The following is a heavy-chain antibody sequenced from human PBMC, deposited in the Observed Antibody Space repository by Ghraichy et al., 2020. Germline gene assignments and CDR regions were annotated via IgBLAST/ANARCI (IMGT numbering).Heavy chain of an antibody. V-gene: IGHV3-23*01. CDR3: AKGALYFARRADAFDI. D-gene: IGHD3-9*01. Sequence: GGSLRLSCAASGFTFSSYAMSWVRQAPGKGLEWVSAISGGGDNTYYADSVKGRFTISRDNSKNTVYLQMNSLRTEATAVYYCAKGALYFARRADAFDIWGQGTMVTVSS. CDR1: GFTFSSYA. CDR2: ISGGGDNT. J-gene: IGHJ3*02.